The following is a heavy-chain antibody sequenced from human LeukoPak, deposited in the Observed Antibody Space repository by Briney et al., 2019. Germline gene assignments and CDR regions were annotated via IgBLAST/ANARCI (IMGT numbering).Heavy chain of an antibody. V-gene: IGHV4-59*12. CDR2: IYYSGST. Sequence: SETLSLTCTVSGGSISSYYWSWIRQPPGKGLEWIGYIYYSGSTNYNPSLKSRVTISVDTSKNQFSLKLSSVTAADTAVYYCARDLSGSYGNAFDIWGQGTMVTVSS. J-gene: IGHJ3*02. D-gene: IGHD1-26*01. CDR3: ARDLSGSYGNAFDI. CDR1: GGSISSYY.